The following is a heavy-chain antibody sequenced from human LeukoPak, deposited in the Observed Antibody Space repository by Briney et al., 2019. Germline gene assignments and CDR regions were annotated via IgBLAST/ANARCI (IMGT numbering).Heavy chain of an antibody. CDR3: AKDIGYSSGLGAFDI. V-gene: IGHV3-9*03. CDR1: GFTFDDYA. D-gene: IGHD6-19*01. CDR2: ISWNSGSI. Sequence: GRSLRLSCAASGFTFDDYAMHWVRQAPGKGLEWVSGISWNSGSIGYADSVKGRFTISRDNAKNSLYLQMNSLRAEDMALYYCAKDIGYSSGLGAFDIWGQGTMVTVSS. J-gene: IGHJ3*02.